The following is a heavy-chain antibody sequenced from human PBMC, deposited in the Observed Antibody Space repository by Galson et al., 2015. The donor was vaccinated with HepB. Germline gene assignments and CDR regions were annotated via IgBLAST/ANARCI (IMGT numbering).Heavy chain of an antibody. V-gene: IGHV3-74*01. CDR3: ARDRSCSNVVCKPAAFDV. J-gene: IGHJ3*01. CDR1: GFTFSSYW. Sequence: SLRLSCAASGFTFSSYWMHWVRQAPGRGLVWVSRVNADGSSTNYADSVKGRFTISRDNAKNTLYVQMNSLRAEDTAVYYCARDRSCSNVVCKPAAFDVWGQGTMVTVSS. D-gene: IGHD2-8*01. CDR2: VNADGSST.